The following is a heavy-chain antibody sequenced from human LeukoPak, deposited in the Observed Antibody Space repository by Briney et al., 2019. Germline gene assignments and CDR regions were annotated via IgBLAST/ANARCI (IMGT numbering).Heavy chain of an antibody. CDR3: ARGRAAAHFDP. V-gene: IGHV3-21*01. CDR1: GFTFSSYS. D-gene: IGHD6-13*01. CDR2: ISSSSSYI. J-gene: IGHJ5*02. Sequence: GGSLRLSCAASGFTFSSYSMNWVRQAPGKGLEWVSSISSSSSYIYYADSVKGRFTISRDNAKNSLYLQMNSLRAEDTAVYYCARGRAAAHFDPWGQGTLVTVSS.